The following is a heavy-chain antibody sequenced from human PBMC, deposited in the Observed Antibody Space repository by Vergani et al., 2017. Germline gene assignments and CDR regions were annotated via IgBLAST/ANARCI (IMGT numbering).Heavy chain of an antibody. V-gene: IGHV3-30*02. CDR3: AKERLPYQLLCIWFDP. Sequence: QVQLVESGGGVVQPGESLRLSCAASGFPFSTYGMHWVRQAPGKGLEWVAFIQKDGIDKFYADSVRGRFTISRDISKNTLYLQMNSLRAEDTAVYYCAKERLPYQLLCIWFDPWGQGTLVTVSS. D-gene: IGHD2-2*01. CDR1: GFPFSTYG. J-gene: IGHJ5*02. CDR2: IQKDGIDK.